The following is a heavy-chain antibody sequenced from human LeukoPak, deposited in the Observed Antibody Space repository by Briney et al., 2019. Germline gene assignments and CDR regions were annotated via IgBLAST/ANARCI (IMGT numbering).Heavy chain of an antibody. CDR3: ARDHVVRGVIITGTFDY. D-gene: IGHD3-10*01. CDR2: ISYDGSNK. Sequence: PGGSLRLSCAASGFTFSSYAMHWVRQAPGKGLEWVAVISYDGSNKYYADSVKGRFTISRDNSKNTLYLQMNSLRAEDTAVYYCARDHVVRGVIITGTFDYWGQGTLVTVSS. CDR1: GFTFSSYA. J-gene: IGHJ4*02. V-gene: IGHV3-30-3*01.